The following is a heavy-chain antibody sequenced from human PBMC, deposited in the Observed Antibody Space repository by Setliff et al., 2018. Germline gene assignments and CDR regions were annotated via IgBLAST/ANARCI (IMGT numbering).Heavy chain of an antibody. CDR2: TAAAGDT. J-gene: IGHJ6*03. CDR3: ARSSVVGGYSTTYYFDYMDV. Sequence: GGSLRLSCAASGFTFSRYDIHWVRQVTGKGLEWVSGTAAAGDTYYADSVKGRFTIFRENAKNSFYLQMNSLTAGDTAVYYCARSSVVGGYSTTYYFDYMDVWGKGTTVTVSS. D-gene: IGHD3-3*01. CDR1: GFTFSRYD. V-gene: IGHV3-13*04.